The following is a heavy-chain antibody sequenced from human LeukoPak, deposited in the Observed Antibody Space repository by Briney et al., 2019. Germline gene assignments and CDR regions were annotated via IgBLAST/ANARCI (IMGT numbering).Heavy chain of an antibody. CDR1: GGSISSGSYY. V-gene: IGHV4-31*03. Sequence: SQTLSLTCTVSGGSISSGSYYWSWLRQHPGKGLEWIGYIYYSGSTYYNPSLKSRVTISVDTSKNQFSLKLSSVTAADTAVYYCARGGPNTWYFDLWGRGTLVTVSS. CDR2: IYYSGST. CDR3: ARGGPNTWYFDL. J-gene: IGHJ2*01.